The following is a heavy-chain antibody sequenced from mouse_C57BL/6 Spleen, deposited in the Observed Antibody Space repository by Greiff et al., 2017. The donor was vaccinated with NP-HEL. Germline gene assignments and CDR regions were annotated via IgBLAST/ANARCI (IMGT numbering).Heavy chain of an antibody. CDR2: INPGSGGT. CDR1: GYAFTNYL. CDR3: ARSGSSWGKGYFDY. V-gene: IGHV1-54*01. Sequence: VQLQQSGAELVRPGTSVKVSCKASGYAFTNYLIEWVKQRPGQGLEWIGVINPGSGGTNYNEKFKGKATLTADKSSSTAYMQLSSLTSEDSAVYFCARSGSSWGKGYFDYWGQGTTLTVSS. D-gene: IGHD1-1*01. J-gene: IGHJ2*01.